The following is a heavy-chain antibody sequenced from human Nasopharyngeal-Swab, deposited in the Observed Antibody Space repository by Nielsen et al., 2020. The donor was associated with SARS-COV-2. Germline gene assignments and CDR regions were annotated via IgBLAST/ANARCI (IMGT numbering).Heavy chain of an antibody. J-gene: IGHJ4*02. CDR3: ARGGIAARPDYFDY. V-gene: IGHV4-34*01. D-gene: IGHD6-6*01. CDR2: INHSGST. Sequence: SETLSLTCAVYGGSFSGYYWSWIRQPPGKGLEWIGEINHSGSTNYNPSLKSRVTISVDTSKNQFSLKLSSVTAADTAAYYCARGGIAARPDYFDYWGQGTLVTVSS. CDR1: GGSFSGYY.